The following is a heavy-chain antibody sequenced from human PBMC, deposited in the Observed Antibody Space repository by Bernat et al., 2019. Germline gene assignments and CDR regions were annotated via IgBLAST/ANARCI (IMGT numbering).Heavy chain of an antibody. Sequence: EVQLVESGGGLVQPGRSLRLSCVASGFTFDDYAMHWVRQAPGKGLEWVSGISWNSGSIGYADSVKGRFTISRDNAKNSLYLQMNSLRAEDTALYYCAKAGSATWDYYYYYMDVWGKGTTVTVSS. CDR2: ISWNSGSI. D-gene: IGHD1-26*01. J-gene: IGHJ6*03. CDR3: AKAGSATWDYYYYYMDV. CDR1: GFTFDDYA. V-gene: IGHV3-9*01.